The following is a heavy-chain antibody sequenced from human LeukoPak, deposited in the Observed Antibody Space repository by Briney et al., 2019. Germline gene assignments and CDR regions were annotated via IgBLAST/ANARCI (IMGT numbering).Heavy chain of an antibody. J-gene: IGHJ4*02. Sequence: SQTLSLTCAISGDSVSSKNVAWNWIRQSPSRGLEWLGRTYYRSKWYGDYAVSVRGRISINPDTSKNQFSLQLNSVTPEDTAVYYCARRPGEYGGNDFDYWGQGTLVTVSS. CDR1: GDSVSSKNVA. CDR3: ARRPGEYGGNDFDY. CDR2: TYYRSKWYG. V-gene: IGHV6-1*01. D-gene: IGHD4/OR15-4a*01.